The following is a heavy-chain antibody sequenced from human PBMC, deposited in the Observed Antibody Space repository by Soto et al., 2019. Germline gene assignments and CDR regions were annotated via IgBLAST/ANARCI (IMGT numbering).Heavy chain of an antibody. D-gene: IGHD5-18*01. J-gene: IGHJ6*02. CDR3: ASTVDTYYTYRPRRYSYAIEC. CDR1: GYSFTSYW. V-gene: IGHV5-51*01. Sequence: WESLKISCKGSGYSFTSYWIGWVRQMPGKGLEWMGIIYPGDSDTRYSPSFQGQVTISADKSISTAYLQWSSLKASDTAMYYCASTVDTYYTYRPRRYSYAIECWGQATTVT. CDR2: IYPGDSDT.